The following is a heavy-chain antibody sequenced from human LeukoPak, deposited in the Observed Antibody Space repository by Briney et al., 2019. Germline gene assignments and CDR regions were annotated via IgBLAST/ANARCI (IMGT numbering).Heavy chain of an antibody. J-gene: IGHJ3*02. CDR3: AKVFGTYGTFDI. CDR2: ISGSGGST. Sequence: GGSLRLSCAASGFTFSSDAMSWVRQAPGEGLEWVSAISGSGGSTYYADSVKGRFTISRDNSKNTQYLQMNSLRAEDTAVYYCAKVFGTYGTFDIWGQGTMVTVSS. D-gene: IGHD3/OR15-3a*01. CDR1: GFTFSSDA. V-gene: IGHV3-23*01.